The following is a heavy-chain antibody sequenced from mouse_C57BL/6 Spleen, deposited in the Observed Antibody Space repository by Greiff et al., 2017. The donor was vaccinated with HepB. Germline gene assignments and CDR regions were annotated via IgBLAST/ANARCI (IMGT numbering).Heavy chain of an antibody. CDR1: GYTFTDYY. CDR3: ARRGGTGYFDV. Sequence: VKLVESGAELVRPGASVKLSCKASGYTFTDYYINWVKQRPGQGLEWIARIYPGSGNTYYNEKFKGKATLTAEKSSSTAYMQLSSLTSEDSAVYFCARRGGTGYFDVWGTGTTVTVSS. D-gene: IGHD3-3*01. V-gene: IGHV1-76*01. CDR2: IYPGSGNT. J-gene: IGHJ1*03.